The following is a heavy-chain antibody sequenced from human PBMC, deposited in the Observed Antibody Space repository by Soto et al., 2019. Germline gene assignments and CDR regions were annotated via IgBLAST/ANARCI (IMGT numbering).Heavy chain of an antibody. CDR1: GYTFTSYG. Sequence: ASVKVSCKASGYTFTSYGISWVRQAPGQGLEWMGWISAYNGNTNYAQKLQGRVTMTTDTSTSTAYMELRSLRSDDTAVYYCAREADILVVVAATPDYWGQGALVTVSS. V-gene: IGHV1-18*01. D-gene: IGHD2-15*01. CDR3: AREADILVVVAATPDY. J-gene: IGHJ4*02. CDR2: ISAYNGNT.